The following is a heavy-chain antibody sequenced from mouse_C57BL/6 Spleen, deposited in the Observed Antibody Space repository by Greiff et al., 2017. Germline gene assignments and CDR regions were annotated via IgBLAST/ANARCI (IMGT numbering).Heavy chain of an antibody. Sequence: EVKLLESGGGLVKPGGSLKISCAASGFSFSDYGMHWVRQAPEKSLEWVAYISSGSSTIYYAHTVKGRFTISRDNAKNTLFMQMTSLRSEDTAMYDCAGPFTTVVEGDCAMDYWGQGTSVTVSS. CDR2: ISSGSSTI. CDR1: GFSFSDYG. J-gene: IGHJ4*01. V-gene: IGHV5-17*01. CDR3: AGPFTTVVEGDCAMDY. D-gene: IGHD1-1*01.